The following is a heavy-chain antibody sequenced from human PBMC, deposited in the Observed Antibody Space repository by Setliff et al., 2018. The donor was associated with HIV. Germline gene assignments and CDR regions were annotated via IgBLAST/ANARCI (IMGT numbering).Heavy chain of an antibody. V-gene: IGHV4-4*02. Sequence: PSETLSLTYAVSGGSISSSNWWSWVRQPPGKGLEWIGEIYHSGSTNYNPSLKSRVTISVDKSKNQFSLKLSSVTAADTAVYYCARGVAVAATHDAFDIWGQGTMVTVSS. CDR3: ARGVAVAATHDAFDI. D-gene: IGHD6-19*01. CDR2: IYHSGST. J-gene: IGHJ3*02. CDR1: GGSISSSNW.